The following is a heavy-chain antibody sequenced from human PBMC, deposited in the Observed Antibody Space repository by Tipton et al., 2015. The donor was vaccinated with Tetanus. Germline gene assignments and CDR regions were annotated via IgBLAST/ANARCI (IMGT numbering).Heavy chain of an antibody. CDR2: IHTGGNT. CDR3: TRLWAAALDY. V-gene: IGHV3-53*01. Sequence: SLRLSCAISGFSVSSNYLTWVRRAPGKGLEWVSVIHTGGNTYYADSVKGRFTVSRDNSKNTFHLQMNSLRAEDTAVYYCTRLWAAALDYWGQGTLVTVSS. CDR1: GFSVSSNY. D-gene: IGHD3-10*01. J-gene: IGHJ4*02.